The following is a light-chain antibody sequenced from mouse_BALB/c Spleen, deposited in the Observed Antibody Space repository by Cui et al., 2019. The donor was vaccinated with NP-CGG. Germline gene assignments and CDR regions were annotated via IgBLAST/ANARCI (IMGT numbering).Light chain of an antibody. CDR3: ALWYSNHWV. CDR2: GTN. V-gene: IGLV1*01. Sequence: QAVVTQEPAPTTSPGETVTLTCRSSTGAVTTSNYANWVQEKPDHLFTGLMGGTNNRAPGVPARFSGSLIGDKATLTITGAQTEDEAIYFCALWYSNHWVFGGGTKLTVL. J-gene: IGLJ1*01. CDR1: TGAVTTSNY.